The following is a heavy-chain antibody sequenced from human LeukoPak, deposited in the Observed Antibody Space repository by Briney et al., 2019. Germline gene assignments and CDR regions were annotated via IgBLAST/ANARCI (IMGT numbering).Heavy chain of an antibody. D-gene: IGHD3-9*01. CDR3: AKGHGITIFSVVDY. V-gene: IGHV3-23*01. CDR2: ISGSGGST. J-gene: IGHJ4*02. CDR1: GFTFDDYA. Sequence: GGSLRLSCAASGFTFDDYAMHWVRQAPGKGLEWVSGISGSGGSTYYADSVKGRFTISRDNSKNTLYLQMNSLRAEDTAVYYCAKGHGITIFSVVDYWGQGTLVTVSS.